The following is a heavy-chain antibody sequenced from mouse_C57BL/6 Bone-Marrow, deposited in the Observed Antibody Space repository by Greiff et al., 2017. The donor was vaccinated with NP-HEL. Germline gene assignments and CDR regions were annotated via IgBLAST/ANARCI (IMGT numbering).Heavy chain of an antibody. CDR1: GFTFSSYA. J-gene: IGHJ1*03. CDR2: ISSGGDYI. V-gene: IGHV5-9-1*02. D-gene: IGHD1-1*01. CDR3: THTTVVATWYFEV. Sequence: EVKLVESGEGLVKPGGSLKLSCAASGFTFSSYAMSWVRQTPEKRLEWVAYISSGGDYIYYADTVKGRFTISRDNARNTLYLQMSSLKSEDTAIYYCTHTTVVATWYFEVWGTGTTVTVSS.